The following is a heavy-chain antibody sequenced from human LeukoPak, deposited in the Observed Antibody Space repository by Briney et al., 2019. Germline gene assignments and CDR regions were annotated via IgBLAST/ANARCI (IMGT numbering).Heavy chain of an antibody. CDR2: INPNSGGT. CDR3: ARYYIEGRCFDY. CDR1: GYTFTGYY. J-gene: IGHJ4*02. Sequence: ASVKVSCKASGYTFTGYYIHWVRQAPGQGLEWMGWINPNSGGTNYAQKFQGRVTMTRDTSIRTAYMELSRLRSDDMAMYYCARYYIEGRCFDYWGQGTLVTVSS. V-gene: IGHV1-2*02. D-gene: IGHD3-10*01.